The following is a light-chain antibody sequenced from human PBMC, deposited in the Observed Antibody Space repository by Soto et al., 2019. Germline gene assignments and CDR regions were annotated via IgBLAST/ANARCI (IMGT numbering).Light chain of an antibody. V-gene: IGKV3-20*01. CDR2: GAS. CDR1: ESVSSSQ. CDR3: QQYGTSRPT. Sequence: EIVLTQSPGTLSLSPGERATLSCRANESVSSSQLVWYQQKLGQAPRLLIYGASSMATGTPDRFSGSGSGTDFTMTISRLEPEDFAVYYCQQYGTSRPTFGGGTKVEIK. J-gene: IGKJ4*01.